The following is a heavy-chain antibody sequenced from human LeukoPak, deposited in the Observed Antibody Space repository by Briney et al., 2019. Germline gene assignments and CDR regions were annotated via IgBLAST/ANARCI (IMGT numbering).Heavy chain of an antibody. J-gene: IGHJ4*02. D-gene: IGHD3-9*01. CDR3: ARDTPKYDILTGYSPGALFDY. CDR2: INSDGSST. Sequence: GGSLRLSCAASGFTFSNYWLHWVRQAPGKGLVWVSRINSDGSSTSYADSVKGRFTISRDNAKNTLYLQMNSLRAEDTAVYYCARDTPKYDILTGYSPGALFDYWGQGTLVTVSS. CDR1: GFTFSNYW. V-gene: IGHV3-74*01.